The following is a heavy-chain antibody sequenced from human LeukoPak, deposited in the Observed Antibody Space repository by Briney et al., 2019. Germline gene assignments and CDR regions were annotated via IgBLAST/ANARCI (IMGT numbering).Heavy chain of an antibody. CDR1: GFTFSSYS. V-gene: IGHV3-48*01. J-gene: IGHJ4*02. CDR3: AREGQWELLGRGYYFDY. D-gene: IGHD1-26*01. Sequence: GGSLRLSCAASGFTFSSYSMNWVRQAPGKGLEWVSYISSSSSTIYYADSVKGRFTISRDNAKNSLYLQMNSLRAEDTAVYYFAREGQWELLGRGYYFDYWGQGTLVTVSS. CDR2: ISSSSSTI.